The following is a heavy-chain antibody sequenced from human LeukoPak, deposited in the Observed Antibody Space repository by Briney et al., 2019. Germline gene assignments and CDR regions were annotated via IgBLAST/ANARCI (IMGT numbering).Heavy chain of an antibody. D-gene: IGHD3-22*01. J-gene: IGHJ4*02. CDR1: GFTFSSYG. Sequence: PGGSLRLSCAASGFTFSSYGMHWVRQAPGKGLEWVAHIWYDGSNKYYADSVKGRFTISRDNSKNTLYLQMNSLRAEDTAVYYCAKEFSGYLASFEYWGQGTLVTVSS. CDR3: AKEFSGYLASFEY. CDR2: IWYDGSNK. V-gene: IGHV3-30*02.